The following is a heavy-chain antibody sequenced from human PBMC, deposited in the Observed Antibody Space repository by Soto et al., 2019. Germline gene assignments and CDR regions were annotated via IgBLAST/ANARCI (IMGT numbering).Heavy chain of an antibody. CDR1: RYTFTSHG. CDR2: ISTFNGKT. J-gene: IGHJ3*01. Sequence: QIQLVQSGGDVKTPGASVKVSCTTSRYTFTSHGIAWVRQAPGQGLEWMGWISTFNGKTDYAQKFQGRVTMTADTITSTVHMELRSLSSDDTAVYYCARLLTEGATFREDAFDLWGPGTKVTVSS. CDR3: ARLLTEGATFREDAFDL. V-gene: IGHV1-18*01. D-gene: IGHD3-9*01.